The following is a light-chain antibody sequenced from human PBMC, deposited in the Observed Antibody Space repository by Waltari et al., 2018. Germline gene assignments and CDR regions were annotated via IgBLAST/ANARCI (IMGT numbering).Light chain of an antibody. J-gene: IGKJ4*01. CDR1: QSITSW. V-gene: IGKV1-5*03. CDR2: QTS. CDR3: QQYNSYPLT. Sequence: DIQLTQSPSTLSASVGDRVTITCRASQSITSWLGWYQQKPGKAPKLLIYQTSNLDTGVPSRFSASGSGTEFTLTVSSLQPDDFATYYCQQYNSYPLTFGGGTNVEIK.